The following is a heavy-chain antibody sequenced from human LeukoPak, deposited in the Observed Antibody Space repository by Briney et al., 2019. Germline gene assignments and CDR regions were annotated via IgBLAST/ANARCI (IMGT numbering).Heavy chain of an antibody. CDR1: GGSISSGGYY. CDR3: ARDAGGYSYGSMRGYYYYGMDV. D-gene: IGHD5-18*01. CDR2: IYYSGST. J-gene: IGHJ6*02. Sequence: SQTLSLTCTVSGGSISSGGYYWSWIRQHPGKGLEWIGYIYYSGSTYYNPSLKSRVTISVDTSKNQFSLKLSSVTAADAAVYYCARDAGGYSYGSMRGYYYYGMDVWGQGTTVTVSS. V-gene: IGHV4-31*03.